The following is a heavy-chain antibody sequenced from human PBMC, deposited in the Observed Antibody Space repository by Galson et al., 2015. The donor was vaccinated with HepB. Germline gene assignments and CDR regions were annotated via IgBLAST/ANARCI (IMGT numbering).Heavy chain of an antibody. CDR2: ISSSSSYI. CDR3: ASIRDSSSSRIYYYYGMDV. CDR1: GFTFSSYS. V-gene: IGHV3-21*01. Sequence: SLRLSCAASGFTFSSYSMNWVRQAPGKGLEWVSSISSSSSYIYYADSVKGRFTISRDSAKNSLYLQMNSLRAEDTAVYYCASIRDSSSSRIYYYYGMDVWGQGTTVTVSS. D-gene: IGHD6-6*01. J-gene: IGHJ6*02.